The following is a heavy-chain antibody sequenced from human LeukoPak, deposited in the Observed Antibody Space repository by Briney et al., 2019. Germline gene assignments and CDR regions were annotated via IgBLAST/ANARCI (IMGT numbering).Heavy chain of an antibody. CDR2: ISGDVDDS. Sequence: GGSLRLSCASSGFTFEHFAMHWVRQVPGKGLEWVCLISGDVDDSSYPDFLKGRFTISRDNRKNVVYLQMKSLTTADTGLYYCVKDKGDYHVLTGYEGENWLDPWGQGTLVTVSS. CDR1: GFTFEHFA. V-gene: IGHV3-43*02. J-gene: IGHJ5*02. CDR3: VKDKGDYHVLTGYEGENWLDP. D-gene: IGHD3-9*01.